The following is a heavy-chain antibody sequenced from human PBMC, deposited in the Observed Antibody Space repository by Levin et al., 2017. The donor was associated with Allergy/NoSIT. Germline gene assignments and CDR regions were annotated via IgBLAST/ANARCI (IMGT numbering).Heavy chain of an antibody. CDR3: ASGSSSGGS. V-gene: IGHV3-7*01. J-gene: IGHJ4*02. CDR1: GFTFNTYW. Sequence: PSETLSLTCAASGFTFNTYWMSWVRQTPRKGLEWVANIKEDGSEKHYVDSVKGRFTISRDNAKNSMYLQMSSLRAEDTAVYYCASGSSSGGSWGQGTLVTVSS. D-gene: IGHD2-15*01. CDR2: IKEDGSEK.